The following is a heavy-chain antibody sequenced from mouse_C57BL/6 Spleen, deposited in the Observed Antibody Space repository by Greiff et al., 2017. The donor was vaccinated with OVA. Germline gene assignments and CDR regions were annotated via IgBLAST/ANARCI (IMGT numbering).Heavy chain of an antibody. CDR3: ARSRVYDGYYDY. CDR1: GYTFTSYW. D-gene: IGHD2-3*01. CDR2: IDPSDSYT. J-gene: IGHJ2*01. V-gene: IGHV1-69*01. Sequence: VKLQQPGAELVMPGASVKLSCKASGYTFTSYWMHWVKQRPGQGLEWIGEIDPSDSYTNYNQKFKGKSTLTVDKSSSTAYMQLSSLTSEDSAVYYCARSRVYDGYYDYWGQGTTLTVSS.